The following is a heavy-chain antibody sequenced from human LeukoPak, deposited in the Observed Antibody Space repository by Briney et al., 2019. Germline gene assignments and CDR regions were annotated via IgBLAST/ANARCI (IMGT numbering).Heavy chain of an antibody. CDR1: GGSISSSYYY. V-gene: IGHV4-39*01. J-gene: IGHJ5*02. Sequence: PSETLSLTCTVSGGSISSSYYYWGWIRQPPGKGLEWIGSIYYSGSTYYNPSLKSRVTISVDTSKNQFSLKLSSVTAADTAVYYCARHGANGYSYGYNWFDPWGQGTLVTVSS. CDR3: ARHGANGYSYGYNWFDP. D-gene: IGHD5-18*01. CDR2: IYYSGST.